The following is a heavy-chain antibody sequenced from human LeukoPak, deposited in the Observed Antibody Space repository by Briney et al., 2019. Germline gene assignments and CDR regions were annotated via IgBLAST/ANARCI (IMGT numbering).Heavy chain of an antibody. V-gene: IGHV3-30*03. Sequence: GGSLRLSCAASGFTFSSYGMHWVRQAPGKGLEWVAVISYDGSNKYYADSVKGRFTISRDNSKNTLYLQMNSLRAEDTAVYYCARDGYDSSMDYWGQGTLVTVSS. CDR1: GFTFSSYG. D-gene: IGHD3-22*01. CDR3: ARDGYDSSMDY. CDR2: ISYDGSNK. J-gene: IGHJ4*02.